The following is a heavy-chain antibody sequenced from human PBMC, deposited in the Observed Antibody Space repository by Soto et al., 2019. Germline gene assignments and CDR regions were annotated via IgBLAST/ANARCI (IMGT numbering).Heavy chain of an antibody. J-gene: IGHJ5*02. CDR1: GYTFTNYD. V-gene: IGHV1-18*01. D-gene: IGHD6-19*01. Sequence: QVQLVQSGAEVKKPGASVKVSCKTSGYTFTNYDISWVRQAPGQGLEWMGWISASNGNTNYAQKVQGRVTMTTDTSTSTAYMELRSLRSDDTAVYYCARPVLAGSGWYFSWFDPWGQGTLVTVSS. CDR3: ARPVLAGSGWYFSWFDP. CDR2: ISASNGNT.